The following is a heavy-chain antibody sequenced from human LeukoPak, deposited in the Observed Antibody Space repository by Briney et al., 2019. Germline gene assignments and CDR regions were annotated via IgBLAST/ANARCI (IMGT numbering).Heavy chain of an antibody. J-gene: IGHJ4*02. CDR2: IYYTGST. D-gene: IGHD6-19*01. V-gene: IGHV4-39*02. Sequence: PSETLSLTCTVSGDSISSSTYYWGWIRQPPGKGLEWIGSIYYTGSTYYNPSLNSRVTISVDTSKNHFSLKLSSVTAADTAVYYCAREATVAGKFYDYWGQGTLVTVSS. CDR3: AREATVAGKFYDY. CDR1: GDSISSSTYY.